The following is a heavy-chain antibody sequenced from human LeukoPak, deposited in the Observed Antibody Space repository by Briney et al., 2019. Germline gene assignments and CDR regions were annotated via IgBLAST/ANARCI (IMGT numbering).Heavy chain of an antibody. D-gene: IGHD4-17*01. CDR2: IYYSGST. CDR1: GGSISSSSYY. V-gene: IGHV4-39*01. CDR3: ARHEMTTVTDYFDY. Sequence: SETLSLTCTVSGGSISSSSYYWGWIRQPPGKGLEWIGSIYYSGSTYYNPSLKSRVTIPVDTSKNQFSLKLSSVTAADTAVYYCARHEMTTVTDYFDYWGQGTLVTVSS. J-gene: IGHJ4*02.